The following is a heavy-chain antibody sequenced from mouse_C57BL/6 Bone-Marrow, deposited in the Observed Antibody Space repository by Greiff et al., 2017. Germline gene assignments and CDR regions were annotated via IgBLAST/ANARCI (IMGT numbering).Heavy chain of an antibody. CDR2: IYPGSGST. V-gene: IGHV1-55*01. CDR1: GYTFTSYW. D-gene: IGHD1-1*01. CDR3: ARVGSSRLYAMDY. Sequence: QVQLKQPGAELVKPGASVKMSCKASGYTFTSYWITWVKQRPGQGLEWIGDIYPGSGSTNYNEKFKSKDTLTVDTSSSTAYMHLSSLTSEYSAVYYCARVGSSRLYAMDYWGQGTSVTVSS. J-gene: IGHJ4*01.